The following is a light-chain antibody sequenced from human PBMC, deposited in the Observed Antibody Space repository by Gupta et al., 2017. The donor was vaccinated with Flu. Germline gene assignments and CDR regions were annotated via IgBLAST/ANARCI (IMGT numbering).Light chain of an antibody. J-gene: IGKJ4*01. CDR1: QSVFYSSNNKNY. CDR2: WAS. Sequence: SLGERATINCKSSQSVFYSSNNKNYLAWYQQKPGQSPKLLIYWASTRESGVPDRFSGSGSGTDFTLTISSLQAEDVAVYYCQQDDSTPLTFGGGTKVEI. CDR3: QQDDSTPLT. V-gene: IGKV4-1*01.